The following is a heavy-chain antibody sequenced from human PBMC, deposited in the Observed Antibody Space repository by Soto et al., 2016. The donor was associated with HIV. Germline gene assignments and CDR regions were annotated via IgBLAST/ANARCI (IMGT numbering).Heavy chain of an antibody. Sequence: QVQLVESGGGLVKPGGSLRLSCAASGFTFSDHYMSWVRQAPGKGLEWIAYISASNTYTDYADSVKGRFTISRDNPNNLLYLQMGGLRAEDTAVYFCARDPRGLYGGLKWFDPWGQGTLVIVSS. V-gene: IGHV3-11*05. CDR2: ISASNTYT. D-gene: IGHD4-17*01. CDR3: ARDPRGLYGGLKWFDP. CDR1: GFTFSDHY. J-gene: IGHJ5*02.